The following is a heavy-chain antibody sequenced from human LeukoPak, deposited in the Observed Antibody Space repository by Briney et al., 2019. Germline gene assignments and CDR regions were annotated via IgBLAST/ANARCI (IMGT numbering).Heavy chain of an antibody. Sequence: PGGSLRLSCAASGFTFSNYGMQWVRQAPGKGLEWIAVIWYDGSKTHYVDSVKGRFTIYRENSKSTLYLQMDSLRAEDTAVYYSAKDVSGPYGSLFDPWGQGTLVIVSA. CDR2: IWYDGSKT. CDR3: AKDVSGPYGSLFDP. D-gene: IGHD5/OR15-5a*01. V-gene: IGHV3-33*06. CDR1: GFTFSNYG. J-gene: IGHJ5*02.